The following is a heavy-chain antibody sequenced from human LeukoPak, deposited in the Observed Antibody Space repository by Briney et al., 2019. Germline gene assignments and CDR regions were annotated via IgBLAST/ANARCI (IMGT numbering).Heavy chain of an antibody. D-gene: IGHD3-10*01. V-gene: IGHV3-9*01. Sequence: PGRSLRLSCAASGFTFDDYAMHWVRQAPGKGLEWVSGISWNSGSIGYADSVKGRFTISRDNAKNSLYLQMSSLRAEDTALYYCAKSRVGFLGAAPWGQGTLVTVSS. CDR3: AKSRVGFLGAAP. CDR2: ISWNSGSI. J-gene: IGHJ5*02. CDR1: GFTFDDYA.